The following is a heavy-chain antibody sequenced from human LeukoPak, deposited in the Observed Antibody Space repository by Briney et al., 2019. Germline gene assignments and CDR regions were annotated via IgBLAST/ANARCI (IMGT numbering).Heavy chain of an antibody. CDR2: IRYDGTSQ. CDR3: ARGHYGDIAFDI. Sequence: GGSLRLSCATSGFTLSIYGMHWVRQAPGKGLEWVAFIRYDGTSQYYTDSVKGRFTISRDNAKNSLYLQMNSLRAEDTAVYYCARGHYGDIAFDIWGQGTMVTVSS. D-gene: IGHD4-17*01. CDR1: GFTLSIYG. V-gene: IGHV3-30*02. J-gene: IGHJ3*02.